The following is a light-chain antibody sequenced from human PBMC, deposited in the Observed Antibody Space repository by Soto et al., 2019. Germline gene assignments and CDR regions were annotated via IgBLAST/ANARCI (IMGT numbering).Light chain of an antibody. CDR2: EGS. CDR3: CSYAGSSSYV. J-gene: IGLJ1*01. Sequence: QSALTQPPSVSGSPGQSVTISCTGTSTDFVGYNRVSWYQQPPGTAPKLMIYEGSKRPSGVSNRFSGSKSGNTASLTISGLQAEDEADYYCCSYAGSSSYVFGTGTKVTVL. CDR1: STDFVGYNR. V-gene: IGLV2-23*01.